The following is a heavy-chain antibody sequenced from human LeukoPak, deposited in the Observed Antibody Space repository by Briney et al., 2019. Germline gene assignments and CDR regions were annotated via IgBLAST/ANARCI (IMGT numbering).Heavy chain of an antibody. CDR2: IKPNGGVT. J-gene: IGHJ4*02. CDR3: ARPSYCGAGCYYYFDY. CDR1: GYTFSDYY. Sequence: GASAKVSCKASGYTFSDYYIHWLRQAPGQGLEWMGWIKPNGGVTNYARNFQGRITMTRDTSISTAFMELSSLRSDDTAVYYCARPSYCGAGCYYYFDYWGQGTLVTVSS. D-gene: IGHD2-21*02. V-gene: IGHV1-2*02.